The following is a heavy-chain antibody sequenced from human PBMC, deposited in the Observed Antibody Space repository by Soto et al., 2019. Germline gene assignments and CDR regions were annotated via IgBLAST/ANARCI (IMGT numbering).Heavy chain of an antibody. CDR3: ASYYGGNSEYFQH. CDR1: GGSVSSGSYY. V-gene: IGHV4-61*01. J-gene: IGHJ1*01. CDR2: IYYSGST. Sequence: SETLSLTCTVSGGSVSSGSYYWSWIRQPPGKGLEWIGYIYYSGSTNYNPSLKSRVTISVDTSKNQFSLKLSSVTAADTAVYYCASYYGGNSEYFQHWGQGTLVTVS. D-gene: IGHD4-17*01.